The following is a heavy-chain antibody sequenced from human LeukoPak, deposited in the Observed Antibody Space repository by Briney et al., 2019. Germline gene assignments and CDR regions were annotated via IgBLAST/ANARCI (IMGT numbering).Heavy chain of an antibody. CDR2: ISSSSSYI. J-gene: IGHJ4*02. CDR3: ARGGMVTIFGVADY. CDR1: GFTFSSYS. D-gene: IGHD3-3*01. V-gene: IGHV3-21*01. Sequence: GGSLRLSRAASGFTFSSYSMNWVRQAPGKGLEWVSSISSSSSYIYYADSVKGRFTISRDNAKNSLYLQMSSLRAEDTAVYYCARGGMVTIFGVADYWGQGTLVTVSS.